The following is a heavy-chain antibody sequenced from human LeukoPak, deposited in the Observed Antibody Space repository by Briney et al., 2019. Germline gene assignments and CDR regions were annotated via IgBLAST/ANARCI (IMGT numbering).Heavy chain of an antibody. CDR1: GFTVSSNY. CDR2: IYSGGST. J-gene: IGHJ4*02. CDR3: ARDGGYSYGYYFDY. V-gene: IGHV3-53*01. D-gene: IGHD5-18*01. Sequence: GGSLRLSCAASGFTVSSNYMSWVRQAPGKGLEWVSVIYSGGSTYYADSVKGRFTISRDSSKNTLYLQMNSLRAEDTAVYYCARDGGYSYGYYFDYWGQGTLVTVSS.